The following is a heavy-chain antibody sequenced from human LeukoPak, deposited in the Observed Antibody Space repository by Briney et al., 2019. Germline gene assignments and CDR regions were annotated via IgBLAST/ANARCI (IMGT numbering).Heavy chain of an antibody. V-gene: IGHV1-46*02. Sequence: GASVKVSCKASGYTFNNHYMYWVRQAPGQGLEWMGVINPSGGSTSYAQKFQGRVTMTTDTSTSTAYMELRSLRSDDTAVYYCARDLVGPGTPWARAPNWEVIDYWGQGTLVTVSS. CDR2: INPSGGST. CDR1: GYTFNNHY. J-gene: IGHJ4*02. D-gene: IGHD1-1*01. CDR3: ARDLVGPGTPWARAPNWEVIDY.